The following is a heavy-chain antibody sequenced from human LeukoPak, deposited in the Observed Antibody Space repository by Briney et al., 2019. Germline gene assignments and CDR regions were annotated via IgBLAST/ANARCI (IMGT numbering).Heavy chain of an antibody. CDR1: GYTFTGYY. V-gene: IGHV1-2*02. D-gene: IGHD3-10*01. CDR2: ISPNSGGT. CDR3: ASSYGSGSYSDY. Sequence: ASVKVSCKASGYTFTGYYMHWVRQAPGQGLEWMGWISPNSGGTNYAQKFQGRVTMTRDTSISTAYMELSRLRSDDTAVYYCASSYGSGSYSDYWGQGTLVTVSS. J-gene: IGHJ4*02.